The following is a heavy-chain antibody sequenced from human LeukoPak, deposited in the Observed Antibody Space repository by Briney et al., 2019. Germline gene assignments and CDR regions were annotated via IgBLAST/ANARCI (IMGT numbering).Heavy chain of an antibody. V-gene: IGHV3-21*04. CDR3: ARCTTASSGWCNWLDP. D-gene: IGHD3-22*01. Sequence: GGSLRLSCAASGFTFSDYSMNWVRQAPGKGLEWVSSISSSSSYIYYADSVKGRFTISRDNSKNILYLQMNSLRAEDTAIYYCARCTTASSGWCNWLDPWGQGTLVTVSS. CDR2: ISSSSSYI. CDR1: GFTFSDYS. J-gene: IGHJ5*02.